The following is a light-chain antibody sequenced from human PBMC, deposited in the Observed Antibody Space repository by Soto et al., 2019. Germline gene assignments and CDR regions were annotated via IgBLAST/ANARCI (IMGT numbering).Light chain of an antibody. CDR1: QSVSGY. V-gene: IGKV3-11*01. CDR2: DVS. CDR3: QQRSNWPPGWT. J-gene: IGKJ1*01. Sequence: PGERATLSCRAIQSVSGYLAWYQQKPGQAPRLLIYDVSNRATGIPARFSGSGSGTDFTLTISSLEPEDFAVYYCQQRSNWPPGWTFGQGTMVDI.